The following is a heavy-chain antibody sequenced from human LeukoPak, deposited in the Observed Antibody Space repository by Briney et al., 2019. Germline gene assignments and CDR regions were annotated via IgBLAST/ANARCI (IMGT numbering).Heavy chain of an antibody. D-gene: IGHD3-16*01. Sequence: SVKVSCKASGGTSITQIINWVRQAPGQGLEWMGSIIPMLGIPNYAQKFQGRVTFTADRSTNTAYMALSSLRSEDTAVYYCARHSSRESFYDFDSWGQGALIIVSS. V-gene: IGHV1-69*02. CDR2: IIPMLGIP. J-gene: IGHJ4*02. CDR1: GGTSITQI. CDR3: ARHSSRESFYDFDS.